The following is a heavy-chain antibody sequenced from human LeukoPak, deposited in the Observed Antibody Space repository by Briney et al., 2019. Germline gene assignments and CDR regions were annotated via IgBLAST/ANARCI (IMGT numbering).Heavy chain of an antibody. CDR2: ISAYNGNT. V-gene: IGHV1-18*01. D-gene: IGHD2-8*01. CDR1: GYTFTSYG. CDR3: ARDVSYERGYYYYMDV. J-gene: IGHJ6*03. Sequence: ASVKVSCKASGYTFTSYGISWVRRAPGQGLEWMGWISAYNGNTNYAQKLQGRVTMTTDTSTSTAYMELRSLRSDDTAMYYCARDVSYERGYYYYMDVWGKGTTVTISS.